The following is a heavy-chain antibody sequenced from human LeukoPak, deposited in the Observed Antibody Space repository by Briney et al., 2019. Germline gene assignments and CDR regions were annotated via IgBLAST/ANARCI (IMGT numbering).Heavy chain of an antibody. J-gene: IGHJ3*02. CDR1: GYTFTSYY. Sequence: ASVKVSCKASGYTFTSYYISWVRQAPGQGLEWMGWINPNSGGTNYAQKFQGWVTMTRDTSISTAYMELSRLRSDDTAVYYRARGPRSTNDAFDIWGQGTMVTVSS. CDR2: INPNSGGT. V-gene: IGHV1-2*04. D-gene: IGHD1-14*01. CDR3: ARGPRSTNDAFDI.